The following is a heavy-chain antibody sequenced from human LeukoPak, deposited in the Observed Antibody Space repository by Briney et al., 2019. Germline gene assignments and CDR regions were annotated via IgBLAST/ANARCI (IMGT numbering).Heavy chain of an antibody. D-gene: IGHD3-22*01. CDR1: GGSISSGGYY. J-gene: IGHJ4*02. CDR3: ARENYDTSDYSYYYFDF. CDR2: IYHSGST. Sequence: PSQTLSLTCTVSGGSISSGGYYWSWIRQPPGKGLEWIGYIYHSGSTYYNPSLKSRVTISVDRSKNQFSLKLSSVTAADTAVYYCARENYDTSDYSYYYFDFWGQGTLVTVSS. V-gene: IGHV4-30-2*01.